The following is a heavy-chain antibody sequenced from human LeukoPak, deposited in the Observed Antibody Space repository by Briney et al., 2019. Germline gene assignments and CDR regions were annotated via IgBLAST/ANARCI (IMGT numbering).Heavy chain of an antibody. CDR3: AIDSEWELANFRDAHDAFDI. V-gene: IGHV3-15*01. CDR1: AFTFNNGW. D-gene: IGHD1-26*01. Sequence: GGSLRLSCVASAFTFNNGWMSWVRQAPGKGLEWGGRIKSKTDGGTTDYAAPVKSRFIISRDDSITTLYLKMNSLQTENTAVYYCAIDSEWELANFRDAHDAFDIWGQGTMVTVSS. CDR2: IKSKTDGGTT. J-gene: IGHJ3*02.